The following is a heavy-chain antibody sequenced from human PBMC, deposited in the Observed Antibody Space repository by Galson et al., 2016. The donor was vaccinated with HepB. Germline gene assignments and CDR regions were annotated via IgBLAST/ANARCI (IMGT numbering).Heavy chain of an antibody. CDR1: GGSVSSTSYH. D-gene: IGHD6-19*01. Sequence: ETLSLTCTVSGGSVSSTSYHWSWIRQPPGRGLEWIGYIYYRGSTKYNPSLKSRVTISGDTSKNQFSLKLTSVTAADTAVYYCARVIGVAVTGAGYWFDPWGQGTLVTVSS. CDR3: ARVIGVAVTGAGYWFDP. V-gene: IGHV4-61*01. J-gene: IGHJ5*02. CDR2: IYYRGST.